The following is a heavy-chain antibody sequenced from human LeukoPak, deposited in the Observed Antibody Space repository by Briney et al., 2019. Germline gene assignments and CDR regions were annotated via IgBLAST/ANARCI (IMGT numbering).Heavy chain of an antibody. V-gene: IGHV4-34*01. J-gene: IGHJ4*02. D-gene: IGHD2-15*01. CDR1: GGSFSGYY. CDR3: ARRLFPRPFVD. CDR2: INHSGST. Sequence: SETLSLTCAVYGGSFSGYYWSWIRQPPGKGLEWIGEINHSGSTNYNPSLKSRVTISVDTSKNQFSLKLSSVTAADTAVYYCARRLFPRPFVDWGQGTLVTVSS.